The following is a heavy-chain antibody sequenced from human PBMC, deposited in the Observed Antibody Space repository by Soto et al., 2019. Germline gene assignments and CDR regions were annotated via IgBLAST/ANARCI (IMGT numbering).Heavy chain of an antibody. V-gene: IGHV1-3*01. CDR2: INAGNGNT. Sequence: QVQLVQSGAEVKKPGASVKVSCKASGYTFTSYAMHWVRQAPGQRLEWMGWINAGNGNTKYSQKFQGRVTITRDTSASTAYMELSSLRSEDTAVYYCARDLGQVGLWFGEPPGCWFDPWGQGTLVTVSS. CDR3: ARDLGQVGLWFGEPPGCWFDP. D-gene: IGHD3-10*01. J-gene: IGHJ5*02. CDR1: GYTFTSYA.